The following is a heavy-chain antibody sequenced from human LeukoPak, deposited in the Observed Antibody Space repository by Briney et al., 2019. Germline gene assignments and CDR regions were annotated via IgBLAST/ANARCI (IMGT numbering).Heavy chain of an antibody. D-gene: IGHD6-19*01. CDR1: GCSLSSYY. J-gene: IGHJ5*02. Sequence: PSETLPLTCPVSGCSLSSYYWRWILQPPGKGLEWMGYIYYSGSTHHNPSINSQVTISDVTSQNQYSLKLTYVTAAGPPVHCCARFQGGGWYTNWFDTWGQGTQGTVSS. CDR2: IYYSGST. CDR3: ARFQGGGWYTNWFDT. V-gene: IGHV4-59*08.